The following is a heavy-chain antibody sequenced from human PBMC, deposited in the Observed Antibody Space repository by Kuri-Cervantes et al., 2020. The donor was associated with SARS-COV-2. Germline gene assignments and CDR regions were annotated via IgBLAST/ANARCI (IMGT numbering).Heavy chain of an antibody. D-gene: IGHD2-15*01. CDR2: ISSSSSYI. Sequence: GGSLRLSCAASGITFSSYAMNWVRQAPGKGLEWVSSISSSSSYIYYADSVKGRFTISRDNAKNSLYLQMNSLRAEDTAVYYCARDRGEDIVVVVAASAYDYWGQGTLVTVSS. CDR1: GITFSSYA. J-gene: IGHJ4*02. V-gene: IGHV3-21*01. CDR3: ARDRGEDIVVVVAASAYDY.